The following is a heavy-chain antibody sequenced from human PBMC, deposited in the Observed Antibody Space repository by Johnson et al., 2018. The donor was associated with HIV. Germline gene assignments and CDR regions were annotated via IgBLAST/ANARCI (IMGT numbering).Heavy chain of an antibody. CDR3: AKDAAAAALRAFDN. D-gene: IGHD6-13*01. J-gene: IGHJ3*02. CDR1: GFTFDDYA. V-gene: IGHV3-43D*03. CDR2: ISWDGGST. Sequence: QLVESGGVVVQPGGSLRLSCAASGFTFDDYAMHWVRQAPGQGLEWVSLISWDGGSTYYADSVKGRFTISRDNSKNSLYLQMNSLSAEDTAVYYCAKDAAAAALRAFDNWGQGTMVTVSS.